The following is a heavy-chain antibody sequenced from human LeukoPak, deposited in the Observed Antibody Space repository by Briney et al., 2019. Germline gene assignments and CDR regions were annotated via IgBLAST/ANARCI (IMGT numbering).Heavy chain of an antibody. D-gene: IGHD1-26*01. CDR1: GYTFTNYY. V-gene: IGHV1-46*01. J-gene: IGHJ4*02. Sequence: ASVEVSCKASGYTFTNYYMHWVRQAPGQGLEWMGLINPSGGSTTYAQKFQGRVTMTRDTSTSTVYMELSSLRSEDAAVYYCARDLSGNKYGHFDYWGQGTLVTVSS. CDR2: INPSGGST. CDR3: ARDLSGNKYGHFDY.